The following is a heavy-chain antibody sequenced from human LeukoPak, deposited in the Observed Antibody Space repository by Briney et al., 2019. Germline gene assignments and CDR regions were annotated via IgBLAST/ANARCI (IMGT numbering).Heavy chain of an antibody. CDR2: IYYSGST. V-gene: IGHV4-39*01. CDR3: ARRAMGDIVVVPAAIGIKPKEYNWFDP. CDR1: GGSISSSSYY. Sequence: SETLSLTCTVSGGSISSSSYYWGWIRQPPGKGLEWIGSIYYSGSTYYNPSLKSRVTISVDTSKNQFSLKLSSVTAADTAVYYCARRAMGDIVVVPAAIGIKPKEYNWFDPWGQGTLVTVSS. D-gene: IGHD2-2*01. J-gene: IGHJ5*02.